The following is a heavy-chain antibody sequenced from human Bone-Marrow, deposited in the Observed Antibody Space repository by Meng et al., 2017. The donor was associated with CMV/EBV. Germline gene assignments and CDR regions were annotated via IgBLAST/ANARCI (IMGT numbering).Heavy chain of an antibody. CDR3: VRGWPVI. CDR1: GFTFSSSE. CDR2: ISNTGSAF. J-gene: IGHJ4*02. V-gene: IGHV3-48*03. Sequence: GESLKISCVGSGFTFSSSEMHWVRQALGKGLEWVSYISNTGSAFDYGDSVKGRFNISRDKAKNSVYLQMDSLRVEDTALYYCVRGWPVIWGQGTLVTVSS. D-gene: IGHD2-21*01.